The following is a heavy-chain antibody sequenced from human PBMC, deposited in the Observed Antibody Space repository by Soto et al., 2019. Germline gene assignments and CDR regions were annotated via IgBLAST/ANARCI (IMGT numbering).Heavy chain of an antibody. J-gene: IGHJ6*02. D-gene: IGHD3-10*01. V-gene: IGHV1-46*01. CDR2: INPNGGGT. CDR1: GYTFTNYH. CDR3: ARESIHYYRPSEGYVYYGMDV. Sequence: ASVKVSCKASGYTFTNYHMHGVRQAPGQGFEWMGMINPNGGGTSYAQKFQGRVTMTRDTSTSTVHMELSSLTSEDTAVYYCARESIHYYRPSEGYVYYGMDVWGQGTTVTVSS.